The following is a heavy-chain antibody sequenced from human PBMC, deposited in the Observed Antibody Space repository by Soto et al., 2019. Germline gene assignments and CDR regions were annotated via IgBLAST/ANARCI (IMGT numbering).Heavy chain of an antibody. V-gene: IGHV4-30-2*01. CDR1: GGSISSGGYC. D-gene: IGHD3-16*01. Sequence: SETLSLTCAVSGGSISSGGYCWSWIRQPPGKGLEWIGYIYHSGSTYYNPSLKSRVTISVDRSKNQFSLHLNSVTLEDTAVYYCARSWFGHQVHWFDSWGQGTLVTVSS. J-gene: IGHJ5*01. CDR3: ARSWFGHQVHWFDS. CDR2: IYHSGST.